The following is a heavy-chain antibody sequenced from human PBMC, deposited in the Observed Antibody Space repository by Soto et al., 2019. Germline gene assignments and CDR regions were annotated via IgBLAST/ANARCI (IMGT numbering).Heavy chain of an antibody. CDR2: INPEETTT. V-gene: IGHV3-74*01. Sequence: GGSLRLSCAASGFSFSSNWMHWVRQAPGKGLVWVSRINPEETTTTYADPVKGRFTISRDNALGTLYLQMNSLRVEDTAVYYCTRDTFGARDYWGQGTLVTVSS. CDR3: TRDTFGARDY. D-gene: IGHD1-26*01. CDR1: GFSFSSNW. J-gene: IGHJ4*02.